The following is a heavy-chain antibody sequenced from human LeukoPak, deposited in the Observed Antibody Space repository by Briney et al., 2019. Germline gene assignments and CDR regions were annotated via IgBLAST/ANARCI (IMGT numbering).Heavy chain of an antibody. CDR3: ARGYSNYDAIRTKSFYYMDV. D-gene: IGHD4-11*01. V-gene: IGHV1-69*13. CDR2: IIPILGTA. Sequence: SVKVSCKASGGTFSSYAISWVRQAPGQGLEWMGGIIPILGTANYAQKFQGRVTITADESTSTAYMELSSLRSEDTAVYYCARGYSNYDAIRTKSFYYMDVWGEGTTVTVSS. J-gene: IGHJ6*03. CDR1: GGTFSSYA.